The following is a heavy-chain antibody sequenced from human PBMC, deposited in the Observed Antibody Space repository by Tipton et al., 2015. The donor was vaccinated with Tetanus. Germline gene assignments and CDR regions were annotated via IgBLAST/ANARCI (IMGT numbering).Heavy chain of an antibody. CDR2: IWYDGSNK. CDR1: GFTVSSNY. CDR3: ASSFDSSGYTLDY. Sequence: RSLRLSCAASGFTVSSNYMSWVRQAPGKGLEWVAVIWYDGSNKYYADSVKGRFTISRDNSKNTLYLQMNSLRAEDTAVYYCASSFDSSGYTLDYWGQGTLVTVSS. J-gene: IGHJ4*02. V-gene: IGHV3-33*08. D-gene: IGHD3-22*01.